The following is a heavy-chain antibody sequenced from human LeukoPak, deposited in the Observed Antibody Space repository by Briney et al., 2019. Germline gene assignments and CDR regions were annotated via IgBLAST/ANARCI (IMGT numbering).Heavy chain of an antibody. CDR1: GGSISSSSYY. V-gene: IGHV4-39*01. Sequence: PSXTLSLTCTVSGGSISSSSYYWGWIRQPPGKGLEWIGSIYYSGSTYYNPSLKSRVTISVDTSKNQFSLKLSSVTAADTAVYYCASDSSGWYLNWFDPWGQGTLVTVSS. D-gene: IGHD6-19*01. J-gene: IGHJ5*02. CDR3: ASDSSGWYLNWFDP. CDR2: IYYSGST.